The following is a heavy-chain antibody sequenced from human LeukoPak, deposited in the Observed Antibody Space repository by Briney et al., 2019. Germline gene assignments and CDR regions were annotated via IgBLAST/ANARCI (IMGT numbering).Heavy chain of an antibody. J-gene: IGHJ3*02. D-gene: IGHD3-22*01. CDR1: GGTFSSYA. CDR3: APYYYDSSGYDDAFDI. CDR2: IIPIFGTA. Sequence: SVKVSCKASGGTFSSYAISWVRQAPGQGPEWMGGIIPIFGTANYAQKFQGRVTITADESTSTAYMELSSLRSEDTAVYYCAPYYYDSSGYDDAFDIWGQGTMVTVSS. V-gene: IGHV1-69*13.